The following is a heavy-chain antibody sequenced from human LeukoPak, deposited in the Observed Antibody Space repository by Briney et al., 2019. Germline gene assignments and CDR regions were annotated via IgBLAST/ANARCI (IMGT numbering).Heavy chain of an antibody. CDR1: GGSFSGYY. V-gene: IGHV4-34*01. D-gene: IGHD2-15*01. CDR3: ARGGDSYPYYFDY. Sequence: SETLSLTCGVYGGSFSGYYWTWIRQSPGMGLEWIGEINHSGSTNYNPSLKSRVTISVDTSKNQFSLKLSSVTAADTAVYYCARGGDSYPYYFDYWGQGTLVTVSS. J-gene: IGHJ4*02. CDR2: INHSGST.